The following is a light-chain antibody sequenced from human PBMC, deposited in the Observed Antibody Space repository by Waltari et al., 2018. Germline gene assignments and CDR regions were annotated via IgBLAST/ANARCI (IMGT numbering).Light chain of an antibody. V-gene: IGKV1-39*01. CDR1: QSISHY. CDR2: VAS. J-gene: IGKJ2*01. CDR3: QQSYSLYT. Sequence: DIQMTQSPSSLSASVGDRVTITCRASQSISHYLNWYQQKPGKAPKILIYVASTLQSGVPSRFSGSGSGTDFTLTISSLQTEDFGTYYCQQSYSLYTFGQGTKLEIK.